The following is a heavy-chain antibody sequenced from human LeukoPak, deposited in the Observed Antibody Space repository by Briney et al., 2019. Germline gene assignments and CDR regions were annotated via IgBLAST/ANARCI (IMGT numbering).Heavy chain of an antibody. J-gene: IGHJ2*01. CDR3: ARDLRIAVAGASYWYFDL. D-gene: IGHD6-19*01. CDR2: INPKSGGT. CDR1: GGTFSSYT. Sequence: ASVKVSCKASGGTFSSYTISWVRQAPGQGPEWMGWINPKSGGTDYVQKFQGRVTMTRDTSITTAYMELSRLRSDDTAVYYCARDLRIAVAGASYWYFDLWGRGTLVTVSS. V-gene: IGHV1-2*02.